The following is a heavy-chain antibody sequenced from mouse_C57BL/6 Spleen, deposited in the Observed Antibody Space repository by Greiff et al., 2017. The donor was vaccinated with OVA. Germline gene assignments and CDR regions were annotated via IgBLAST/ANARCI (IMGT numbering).Heavy chain of an antibody. Sequence: EVQLQESEGGLVQPGSSMKLSCTASGFTFSDYYMAWVRQVPEKGLEWVANINYDGSSTYYLDSLKSRFIISRDNAKNILYLQMSSLKSEDTATYYCARDGGLRYDYWGQGTTLTVSS. CDR1: GFTFSDYY. J-gene: IGHJ2*01. D-gene: IGHD1-1*01. CDR2: INYDGSST. V-gene: IGHV5-16*01. CDR3: ARDGGLRYDY.